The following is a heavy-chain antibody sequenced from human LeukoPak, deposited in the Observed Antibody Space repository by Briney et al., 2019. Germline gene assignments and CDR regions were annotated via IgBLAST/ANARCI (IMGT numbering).Heavy chain of an antibody. V-gene: IGHV3-23*01. CDR3: ARSGAAGTFDY. J-gene: IGHJ4*02. D-gene: IGHD6-13*01. CDR1: GFTFSSYS. Sequence: GGSLRLSCAASGFTFSSYSMNWVRQAPGKGLEWVSAISGSGGSTYYADSVKGRFTISRDNSKNTLYLQMNSLRGEDTAVYYCARSGAAGTFDYWGQGTLVTVSS. CDR2: ISGSGGST.